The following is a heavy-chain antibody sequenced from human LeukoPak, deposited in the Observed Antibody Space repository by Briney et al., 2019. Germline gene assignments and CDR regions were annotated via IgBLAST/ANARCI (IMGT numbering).Heavy chain of an antibody. Sequence: GGSLRLSCAASGFTFSSYGTHWVRQAPGKGLEWVAVISYDGSDKYYADSVKGRFTISRDSPKNTPYLQMDSLRAEDMAGYYCARARGGTYGVFFDYWGQGTLVSVSS. CDR1: GFTFSSYG. CDR2: ISYDGSDK. V-gene: IGHV3-30*05. CDR3: ARARGGTYGVFFDY. D-gene: IGHD1-26*01. J-gene: IGHJ4*02.